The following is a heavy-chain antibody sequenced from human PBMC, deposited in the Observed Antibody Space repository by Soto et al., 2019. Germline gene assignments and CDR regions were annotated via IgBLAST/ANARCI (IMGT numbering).Heavy chain of an antibody. J-gene: IGHJ3*02. Sequence: QVQLVQSGAEVKKSGASVKVSCKASGYTFTNYAMHWVRQAPGQRLEWMGWINAGNGNTKYSQQFQDRVTITRDTSASTAYMELSSLRSEDTAVYYCARAAYCGSHSCSDAFDIWGQGTVVTVSS. CDR3: ARAAYCGSHSCSDAFDI. CDR2: INAGNGNT. CDR1: GYTFTNYA. D-gene: IGHD2-2*01. V-gene: IGHV1-3*01.